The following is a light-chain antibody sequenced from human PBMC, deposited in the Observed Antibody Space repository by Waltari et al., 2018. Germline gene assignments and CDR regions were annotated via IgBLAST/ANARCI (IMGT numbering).Light chain of an antibody. J-gene: IGLJ2*01. CDR1: TGAVTRGYY. V-gene: IGLV7-43*01. CDR3: LLYYGGAQLV. CDR2: STS. Sequence: QTVVTQEPSLTVSPGGTVTLTCASSTGAVTRGYYPNWFQQKPGQAPRALIYSTSNKHPWTPARFSGSLLGGKAALTLSGVQPEDEAEYYCLLYYGGAQLVFGGGTKLTVL.